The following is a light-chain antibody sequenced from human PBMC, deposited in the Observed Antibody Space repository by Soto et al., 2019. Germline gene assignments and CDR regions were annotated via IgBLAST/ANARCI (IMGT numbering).Light chain of an antibody. CDR3: QSYDTGLSGSRV. J-gene: IGLJ1*01. Sequence: QSVLTQPPSVSGAPGQTVTISCTGSSSNIGAGYDVHWYQQLPGTAPKLLIYGNKNRPPGVPDRFSGSRPDTSASLAITGLQADDEADYYCQSYDTGLSGSRVFGSGTKVTVL. CDR1: SSNIGAGYD. CDR2: GNK. V-gene: IGLV1-40*01.